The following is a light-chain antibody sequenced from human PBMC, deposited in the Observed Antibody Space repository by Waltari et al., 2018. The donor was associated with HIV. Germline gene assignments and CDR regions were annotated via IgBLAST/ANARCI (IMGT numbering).Light chain of an antibody. J-gene: IGKJ4*01. CDR2: DAS. CDR3: QKYNSAPLT. CDR1: QGIGNY. Sequence: DIQMTQSPSSLSASLGDRVTVTCRASQGIGNYLAWYHQKPGKVPELLIFDASTLESGVPSRFSGSGSGTDFTLTINYLQPEDVGTYYCQKYNSAPLTIGGGTKVEIK. V-gene: IGKV1-27*01.